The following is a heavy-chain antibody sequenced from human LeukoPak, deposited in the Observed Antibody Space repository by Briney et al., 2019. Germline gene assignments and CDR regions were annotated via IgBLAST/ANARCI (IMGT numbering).Heavy chain of an antibody. Sequence: GGSLRLPFAASGFTFSTYSMTWVRQSPGKGVQWVSSIRGSGGETYYEDSGKGRFTISRDNSKNMMYLQMNSLRAEDTAVYYCAKGRPSDYVWGTYRTGFDYWGQGTLVTVSS. V-gene: IGHV3-23*01. CDR2: IRGSGGET. J-gene: IGHJ4*02. CDR3: AKGRPSDYVWGTYRTGFDY. D-gene: IGHD3-16*02. CDR1: GFTFSTYS.